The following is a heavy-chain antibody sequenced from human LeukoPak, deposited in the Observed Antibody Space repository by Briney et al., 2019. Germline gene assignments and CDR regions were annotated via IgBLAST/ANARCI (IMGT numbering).Heavy chain of an antibody. D-gene: IGHD4-17*01. CDR2: IYYSGST. V-gene: IGHV4-30-4*08. CDR1: GGSISSGDYY. CDR3: ARVDDGDYGYAFDI. Sequence: SETLSLTCTVSGGSISSGDYYWSWIRQPPGKGLEWIGYIYYSGSTYYNPSLKSRVTISVDKSKNQFSLKLSSVTAADTAVYYCARVDDGDYGYAFDIWGQGTMVTVSS. J-gene: IGHJ3*02.